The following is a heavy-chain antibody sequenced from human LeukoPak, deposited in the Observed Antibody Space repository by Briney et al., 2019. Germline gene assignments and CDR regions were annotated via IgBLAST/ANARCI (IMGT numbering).Heavy chain of an antibody. Sequence: TSETLSPTCTVSGGSISSSSYYWGWIRQPPGKGLEWIGSIYYSGSTYYNPSLKSRVTISVDTSKNQFSLKLSPVTAADTAVYYCARVVVVPAAIRDYYYYYGMDVWGQGTTVTVSS. CDR3: ARVVVVPAAIRDYYYYYGMDV. V-gene: IGHV4-39*01. CDR2: IYYSGST. J-gene: IGHJ6*02. CDR1: GGSISSSSYY. D-gene: IGHD2-2*01.